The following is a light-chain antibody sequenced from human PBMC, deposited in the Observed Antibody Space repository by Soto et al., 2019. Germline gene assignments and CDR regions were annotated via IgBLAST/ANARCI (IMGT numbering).Light chain of an antibody. CDR1: QTISSS. V-gene: IGKV1-5*03. Sequence: DIQLTQSPYSLSVSVGDRVTLTCRASQTISSSLPWYQQKPGKAPKLLISTASTLQSGVPSRFSGSGSGTEFTLTISSLQPDDFATYYCQQNNSNPVAFGQGTKVHI. CDR2: TAS. J-gene: IGKJ1*01. CDR3: QQNNSNPVA.